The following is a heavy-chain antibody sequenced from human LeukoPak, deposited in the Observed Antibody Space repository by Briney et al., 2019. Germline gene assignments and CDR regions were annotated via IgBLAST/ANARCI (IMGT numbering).Heavy chain of an antibody. V-gene: IGHV4-39*07. J-gene: IGHJ4*02. CDR1: GGSVSSSSYY. Sequence: PSETLSLTCTVSGGSVSSSSYYWGWIRQPPGKGLEWIGSIYYSGSTYYNPSLKSRVTISVDTSKNQFSLKLSSVTAADTAVYYCARDHPGDGYKPLAHWGQGTLVTVSS. D-gene: IGHD5-24*01. CDR3: ARDHPGDGYKPLAH. CDR2: IYYSGST.